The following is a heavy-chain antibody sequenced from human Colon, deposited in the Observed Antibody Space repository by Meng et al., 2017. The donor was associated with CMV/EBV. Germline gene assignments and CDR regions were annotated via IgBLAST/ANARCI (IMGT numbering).Heavy chain of an antibody. V-gene: IGHV3-13*01. CDR1: GFTFDDYG. Sequence: GESLKISCAASGFTFDDYGMSWVRQAPGKGLEWVSSIGNAGDTYYPDSVKGRFTISREDAKNSLYLQMNSLRVGDTAVYFCARGKGIVVVPIMDVWGQGTTATVSS. D-gene: IGHD2-2*01. CDR3: ARGKGIVVVPIMDV. CDR2: IGNAGDT. J-gene: IGHJ6*02.